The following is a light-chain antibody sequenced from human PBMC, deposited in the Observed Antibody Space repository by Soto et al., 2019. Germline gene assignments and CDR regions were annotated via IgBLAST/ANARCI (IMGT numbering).Light chain of an antibody. V-gene: IGKV1-5*03. CDR2: KAS. CDR3: QQYSSSPWT. Sequence: DIQMTQSPSTLSASVGDRVTITCRASQSISSWLAWFQQKPGKAPKLLIYKASSLESGVPSRFSGSESGTEFTLTISSLQPDDLATYYCQQYSSSPWTFGQGTKVEIK. J-gene: IGKJ1*01. CDR1: QSISSW.